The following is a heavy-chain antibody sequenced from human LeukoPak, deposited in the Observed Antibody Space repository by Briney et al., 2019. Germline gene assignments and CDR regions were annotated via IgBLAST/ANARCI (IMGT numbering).Heavy chain of an antibody. CDR1: GFTSSSYG. V-gene: IGHV3-30*02. D-gene: IGHD1-26*01. CDR2: IRYDGSNK. J-gene: IGHJ1*01. CDR3: AKGVGARMGGYFQH. Sequence: PGGSLRLSCAASGFTSSSYGMHWVRQAPGKGLEWVAFIRYDGSNKYYADSVKGRFTISRDNSKNTLYLQMNSLRAEDTAVYYCAKGVGARMGGYFQHWGQGTLVTVSS.